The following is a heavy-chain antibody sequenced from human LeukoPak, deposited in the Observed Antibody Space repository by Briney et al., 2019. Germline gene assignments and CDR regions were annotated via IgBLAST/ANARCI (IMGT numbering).Heavy chain of an antibody. CDR3: ARDSPLTYYYYYMDV. Sequence: PSETLSLTCTVSGGSISSSSYYWGWIRQPPGEGLEWIGSIYYSGSTYYNPSLKSRVTISVDTSKNQFSLKLSSVTAADTAVYYCARDSPLTYYYYYMDVWGKGTTVTVSS. D-gene: IGHD4/OR15-4a*01. CDR1: GGSISSSSYY. J-gene: IGHJ6*03. CDR2: IYYSGST. V-gene: IGHV4-39*07.